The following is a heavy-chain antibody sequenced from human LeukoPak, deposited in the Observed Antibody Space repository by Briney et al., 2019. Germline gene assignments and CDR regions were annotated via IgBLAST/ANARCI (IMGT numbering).Heavy chain of an antibody. V-gene: IGHV4-30-2*01. CDR2: IYHSGST. D-gene: IGHD2-2*01. CDR3: ARERCSSTSCYGFDP. CDR1: GGSISSYS. Sequence: PSETLSLTCTVSGGSISSYSWSWIRQPPGKGLEWIGYIYHSGSTYYNPSLKSRVTISVDRSKNQFSLKLSSVTAADTAVYYCARERCSSTSCYGFDPWGQGTLVTVSS. J-gene: IGHJ5*02.